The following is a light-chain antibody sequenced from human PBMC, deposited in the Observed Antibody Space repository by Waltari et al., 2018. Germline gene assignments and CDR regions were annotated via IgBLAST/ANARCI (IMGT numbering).Light chain of an antibody. CDR2: EGS. Sequence: QSALTQPASVSGSPGQSITISCPGTTSTVGSYYLVSWYQQHPGKAPRLIIYEGSARPSGISNRFSGSTSANTASLTISGLQTEDEADYYCCSYAGSSTWVFGGGTKVTVL. CDR1: TSTVGSYYL. J-gene: IGLJ3*02. V-gene: IGLV2-23*01. CDR3: CSYAGSSTWV.